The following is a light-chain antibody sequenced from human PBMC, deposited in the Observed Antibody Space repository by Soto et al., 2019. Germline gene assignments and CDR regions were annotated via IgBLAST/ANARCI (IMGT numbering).Light chain of an antibody. J-gene: IGLJ1*01. Sequence: QSARTQPASGSGSPGQSITISCTETSSDVGGYNYVSWYQQHPGKAPKFMIYDVSNRPSGVSNRFSGSKSGNTASLTISGLQAEDEADYYCCSYTTSNTRQIVFGTGTKVTV. CDR2: DVS. CDR3: CSYTTSNTRQIV. CDR1: SSDVGGYNY. V-gene: IGLV2-14*01.